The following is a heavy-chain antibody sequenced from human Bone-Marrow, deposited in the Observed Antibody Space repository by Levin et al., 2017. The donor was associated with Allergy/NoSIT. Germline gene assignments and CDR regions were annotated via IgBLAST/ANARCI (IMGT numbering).Heavy chain of an antibody. J-gene: IGHJ6*02. CDR1: GFTFSSHW. V-gene: IGHV3-74*01. CDR2: ISSGGSTT. Sequence: GGSLRLSCADSGFTFSSHWMHWVRQAPGKGLMWVSGISSGGSTTTYADFVKGRFTISRDNAKNTLYLQMSSLRGEDTAVYYCARGRYYGMDVWGQGTTVTVSS. CDR3: ARGRYYGMDV.